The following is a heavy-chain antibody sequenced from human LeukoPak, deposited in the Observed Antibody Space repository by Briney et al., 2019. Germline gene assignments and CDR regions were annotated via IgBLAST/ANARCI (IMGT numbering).Heavy chain of an antibody. CDR3: ARVRRVPQGAFDI. J-gene: IGHJ3*02. CDR1: GGSISSSNW. CDR2: INHSGST. D-gene: IGHD4/OR15-4a*01. V-gene: IGHV4-4*02. Sequence: SETLSLTCAVSGGSISSSNWWSWIRQPPGKGLEWIGEINHSGSTNYNPSLKSRVTISVDTSKNQFSLKLSSVTAADTAVYYCARVRRVPQGAFDIWGQGTMVTVSS.